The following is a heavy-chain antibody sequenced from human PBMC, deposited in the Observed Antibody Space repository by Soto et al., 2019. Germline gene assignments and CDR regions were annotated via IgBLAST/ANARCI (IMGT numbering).Heavy chain of an antibody. V-gene: IGHV4-39*01. CDR1: GGSISSSSYY. Sequence: LSLTCTVSGGSISSSSYYWGWIRQPPGKGLEWIGSIYYSGSTYYNPSLKSRVTISVDTSKNQFSLKLSSVTAADTAVYYCARANYDFWSGYLGCAQDWGQGTLVTVSS. CDR3: ARANYDFWSGYLGCAQD. D-gene: IGHD3-3*01. CDR2: IYYSGST. J-gene: IGHJ4*02.